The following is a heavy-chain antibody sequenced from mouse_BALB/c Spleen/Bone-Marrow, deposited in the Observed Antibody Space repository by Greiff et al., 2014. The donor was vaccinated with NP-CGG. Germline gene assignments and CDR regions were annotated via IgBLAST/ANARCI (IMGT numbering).Heavy chain of an antibody. Sequence: VQLQHSGAEFVKPGASVKLSCTASGFNIKDTYMHWVKRRPEQGLEWIGRIDPANDNTKYDPKFQGKATITADTSSNTAYLQLSSLTSEDTAVYYCARADGYYAWFAYWGQGTLVTVSA. CDR2: IDPANDNT. CDR1: GFNIKDTY. J-gene: IGHJ3*01. D-gene: IGHD2-3*01. CDR3: ARADGYYAWFAY. V-gene: IGHV14-3*02.